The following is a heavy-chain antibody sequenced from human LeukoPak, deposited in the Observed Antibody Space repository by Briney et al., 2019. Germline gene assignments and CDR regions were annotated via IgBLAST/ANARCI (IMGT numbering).Heavy chain of an antibody. V-gene: IGHV4-34*01. CDR1: GGPFSGYY. Sequence: SETLALTCAVYGGPFSGYYWSWIRQAPGKGLEWIGEINHSGSTNYNPSLKSRVTIPVDTSKNQFSLKLSSVTAADTAVYYCARERGRSSSGTQSHYFDYWGQGTLVTVSS. D-gene: IGHD6-6*01. CDR2: INHSGST. J-gene: IGHJ4*02. CDR3: ARERGRSSSGTQSHYFDY.